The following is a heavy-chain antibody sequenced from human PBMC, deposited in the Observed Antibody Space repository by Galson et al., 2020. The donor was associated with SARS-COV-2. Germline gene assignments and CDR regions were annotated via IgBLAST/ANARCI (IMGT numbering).Heavy chain of an antibody. CDR3: AREKLLRFLDWQVGQRTLNWFDP. Sequence: SETLSLTCTVSGGYISSSSYYWGWIRQPPGKGLEWIGSIYYSGSTYYNPSLKSRVTISVDTSKNQFSLKLSSVTAADTAVYYCAREKLLRFLDWQVGQRTLNWFDPWGQGTLVTVSS. CDR1: GGYISSSSYY. CDR2: IYYSGST. J-gene: IGHJ5*02. V-gene: IGHV4-39*01. D-gene: IGHD3-3*01.